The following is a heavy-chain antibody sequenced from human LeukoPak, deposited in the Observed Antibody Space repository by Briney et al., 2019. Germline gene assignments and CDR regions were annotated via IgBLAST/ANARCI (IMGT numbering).Heavy chain of an antibody. V-gene: IGHV3-30*04. CDR1: GFTFSSYA. D-gene: IGHD4-23*01. CDR2: ISYDGSNK. J-gene: IGHJ6*02. CDR3: ARTDYGGNSVVAWAYYYYGMDV. Sequence: GGSLRLSCAASGFTFSSYAMHWVRQAPGKGLEWVAVISYDGSNKYYADSVKGRFTISRDNSKNTLYLQMNSLRAEDTAVYYCARTDYGGNSVVAWAYYYYGMDVWGQGTTVTVSS.